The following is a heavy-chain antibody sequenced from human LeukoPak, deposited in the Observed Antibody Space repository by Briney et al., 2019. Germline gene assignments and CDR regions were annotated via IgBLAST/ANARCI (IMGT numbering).Heavy chain of an antibody. J-gene: IGHJ4*02. D-gene: IGHD2-15*01. CDR2: ISYDGSNK. V-gene: IGHV3-30*04. CDR3: AGRYCSGGSCHFDY. Sequence: PGRSLRLSCAASGFTFSSYAMHWVRQAPGKGLEWVAVISYDGSNKYYADSVKGRFTISRDNSKNTLYLQMNSLRAEDTAVYYCAGRYCSGGSCHFDYWGQGTLVTVSS. CDR1: GFTFSSYA.